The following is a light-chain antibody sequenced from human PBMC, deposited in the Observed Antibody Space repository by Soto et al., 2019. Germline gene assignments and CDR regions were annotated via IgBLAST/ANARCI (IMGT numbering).Light chain of an antibody. Sequence: QSVLTQPPSVSGAPGQRVTISCTGSSSNIGAGYDVHWYQQLPGTAPKLLIYGNSNRPSGVPDRFSGSKSGTSASLAITGLQAEDEADYYCQSYDSSLRGSVFGTGTKLPDL. CDR2: GNS. J-gene: IGLJ1*01. CDR1: SSNIGAGYD. V-gene: IGLV1-40*01. CDR3: QSYDSSLRGSV.